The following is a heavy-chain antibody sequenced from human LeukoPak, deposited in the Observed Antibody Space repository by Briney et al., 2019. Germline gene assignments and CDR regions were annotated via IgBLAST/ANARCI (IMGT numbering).Heavy chain of an antibody. Sequence: GGSLRLSCAASGFTFSSYAMSWVRQAPGKGLEWVSYIGSSSSTIYYADSVKGRFTISRDNAKNSLYLQMNSLRDEDTAVYYCARDLDRLKQWLALDYWGQGTLVTVSS. CDR1: GFTFSSYA. CDR3: ARDLDRLKQWLALDY. J-gene: IGHJ4*02. D-gene: IGHD6-19*01. CDR2: IGSSSSTI. V-gene: IGHV3-48*02.